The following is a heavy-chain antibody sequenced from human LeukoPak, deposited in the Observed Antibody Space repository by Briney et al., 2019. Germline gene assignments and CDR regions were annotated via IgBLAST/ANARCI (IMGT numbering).Heavy chain of an antibody. V-gene: IGHV1-24*01. Sequence: GASVKVSCKVSGYTLTELSMHWLRQAPGKGLEWMGGFDPEDGETIYAQKFQGRVTMTEDTSTDTAYMELSSLRSEDTAVYYCATDPFSSSWFGPGDYCGQGTLVTVSS. CDR1: GYTLTELS. J-gene: IGHJ4*02. CDR3: ATDPFSSSWFGPGDY. CDR2: FDPEDGET. D-gene: IGHD6-13*01.